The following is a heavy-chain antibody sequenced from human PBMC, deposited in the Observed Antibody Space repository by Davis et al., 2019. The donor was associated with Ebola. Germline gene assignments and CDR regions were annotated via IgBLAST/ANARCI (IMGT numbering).Heavy chain of an antibody. CDR3: AKGGSGWPSDYSYGLGV. CDR2: ISYDGSDK. Sequence: GGSLRLSCAASGFTFSTYAMHWVRQAPGKGLEWVAVISYDGSDKYYADSVKGRLTISRDNSKNTLYLQMNSLRVDDTAVYYCAKGGSGWPSDYSYGLGVWGKGTTVTVSS. V-gene: IGHV3-30-3*01. J-gene: IGHJ6*04. CDR1: GFTFSTYA. D-gene: IGHD6-19*01.